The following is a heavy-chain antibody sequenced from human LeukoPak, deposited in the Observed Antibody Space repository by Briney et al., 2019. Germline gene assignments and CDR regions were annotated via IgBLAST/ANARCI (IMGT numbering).Heavy chain of an antibody. Sequence: PGGSLRLSCVGSGFTFSNSAMNWVRQSPEKGLEWVSGIGGSGVSTNYAGSVKGRFTISRDNSKNTLYLQINSLRDEDTALYYCAKDIAASGFLGPHYWGQGTLVAVSS. CDR1: GFTFSNSA. J-gene: IGHJ4*02. D-gene: IGHD6-13*01. CDR2: IGGSGVST. CDR3: AKDIAASGFLGPHY. V-gene: IGHV3-23*01.